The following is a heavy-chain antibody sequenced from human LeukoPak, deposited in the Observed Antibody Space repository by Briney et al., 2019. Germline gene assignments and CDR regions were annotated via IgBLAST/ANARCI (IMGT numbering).Heavy chain of an antibody. Sequence: SETLFLTCTVSGGSISSGDYYWSWIRQPPGKGLEWIGEINHSGSTNYNPSLKSRVTISVDTSKNQFSLKLSSVTAADTAVYYCARPSYNKGAFDIWGQGTMVTVSS. J-gene: IGHJ3*02. CDR2: INHSGST. V-gene: IGHV4-39*07. CDR3: ARPSYNKGAFDI. D-gene: IGHD1-1*01. CDR1: GGSISSGDYY.